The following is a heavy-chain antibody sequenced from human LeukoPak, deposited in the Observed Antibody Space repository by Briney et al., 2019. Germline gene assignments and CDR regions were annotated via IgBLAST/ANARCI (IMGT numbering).Heavy chain of an antibody. J-gene: IGHJ4*01. CDR3: ARGFYGSGNS. V-gene: IGHV3-74*01. CDR2: ISGDGITT. D-gene: IGHD3-10*01. CDR1: GFTFSNYW. Sequence: PGGSLRLSCAASGFTFSNYWLYWVRQAPGRGPLWVSRISGDGITTYYAGSVKGRFTISRDNAKNTLYLQIHSLRAEDSAVYYCARGFYGSGNSWGHGTLVTVSS.